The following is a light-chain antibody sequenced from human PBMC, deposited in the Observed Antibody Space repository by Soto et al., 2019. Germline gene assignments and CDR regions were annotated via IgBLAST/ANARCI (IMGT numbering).Light chain of an antibody. V-gene: IGKV1D-16*01. Sequence: DIQMTQSPSSVSASVGDGVTITCRASQDISGWLAWYQRKPGKGPKIXIYSASTLESGVPSRFSGSGSGTEFTLTISSLQPDDFATYYCQQYNSYSFTFGQGTRLENK. CDR3: QQYNSYSFT. J-gene: IGKJ5*01. CDR1: QDISGW. CDR2: SAS.